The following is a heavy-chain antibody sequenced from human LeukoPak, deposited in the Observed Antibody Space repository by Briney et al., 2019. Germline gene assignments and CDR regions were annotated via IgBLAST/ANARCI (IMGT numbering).Heavy chain of an antibody. CDR3: AKAGLVLLWFGESSWFDP. V-gene: IGHV4-34*01. J-gene: IGHJ5*02. D-gene: IGHD3-10*01. CDR2: INHSGST. CDR1: DGSFSGYY. Sequence: SETLSLTCAVYDGSFSGYYWSWIRQPPGKGLEWIGEINHSGSTNYNPSLKSRVTISVDTSKNQFSLKLSSVTAADTAVYYCAKAGLVLLWFGESSWFDPWGQGTLVTVSS.